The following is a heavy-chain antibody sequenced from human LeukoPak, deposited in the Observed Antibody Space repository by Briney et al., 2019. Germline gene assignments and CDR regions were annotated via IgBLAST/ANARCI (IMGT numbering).Heavy chain of an antibody. CDR1: GFTFDDYA. CDR3: AKDSRGSSSSFEH. V-gene: IGHV3-9*01. Sequence: GGSLRLSCAASGFTFDDYAMHWVRQAPGKGLEWVSGISWNSGSIGYADSMKGRFTISRDNAKNSLYLQMNSLRAEDTALYYCAKDSRGSSSSFEHWGQGTLVTVSS. D-gene: IGHD6-6*01. J-gene: IGHJ4*02. CDR2: ISWNSGSI.